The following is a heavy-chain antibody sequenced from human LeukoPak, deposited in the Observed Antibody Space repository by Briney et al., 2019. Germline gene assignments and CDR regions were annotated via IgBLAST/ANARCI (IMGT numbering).Heavy chain of an antibody. D-gene: IGHD6-13*01. Sequence: GGSLRLSCAASGFTFSSYWMSWVRQAPGKGLEWVANIKRDGSEKYYVDSVKGRFTISRDNAKNSVYLQMNSLRAEDTAVYYCARAYQHRYSSSWYYFDYWGQGTLVTVSS. J-gene: IGHJ4*02. V-gene: IGHV3-7*01. CDR3: ARAYQHRYSSSWYYFDY. CDR1: GFTFSSYW. CDR2: IKRDGSEK.